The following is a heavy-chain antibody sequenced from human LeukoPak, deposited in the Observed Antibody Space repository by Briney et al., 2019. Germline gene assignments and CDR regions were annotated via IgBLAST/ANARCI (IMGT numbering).Heavy chain of an antibody. J-gene: IGHJ5*02. CDR3: ARLTPTGRWANWFDP. Sequence: SGPALVKPTQTLTVTCTFSGFSLSISGVGVGLIRQPPGKALEWLAFIYWDDDLRYIPSLKSRLTITKDTSKNQVALTVTNMDPVDTATYYCARLTPTGRWANWFDPWGQGTLVTVSS. V-gene: IGHV2-5*02. D-gene: IGHD5-24*01. CDR1: GFSLSISGVG. CDR2: IYWDDDL.